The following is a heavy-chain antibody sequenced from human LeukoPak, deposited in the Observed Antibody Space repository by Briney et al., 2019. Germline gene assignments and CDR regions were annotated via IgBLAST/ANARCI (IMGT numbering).Heavy chain of an antibody. CDR3: ARDFRSSSWYIGDY. V-gene: IGHV3-48*01. Sequence: GGSLRLSCAASGFTFSSYSMNWVRLAPGKGLEWISYISAGGTPVYYADSVEGRFTVSKDNEKNSLYLQLNSLRADDTAVYYCARDFRSSSWYIGDYWGQGAQVTVSP. D-gene: IGHD6-13*01. CDR1: GFTFSSYS. J-gene: IGHJ4*02. CDR2: ISAGGTPV.